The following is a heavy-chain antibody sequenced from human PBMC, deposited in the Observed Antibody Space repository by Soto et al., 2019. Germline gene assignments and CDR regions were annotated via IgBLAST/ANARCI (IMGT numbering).Heavy chain of an antibody. CDR2: IYGGGTT. J-gene: IGHJ4*02. D-gene: IGHD2-2*01. CDR1: GFSVSVNY. V-gene: IGHV3-66*01. Sequence: EVQLVESGGGLVQPGESLRLSCSASGFSVSVNYMSWIRQGPGKGLEWVSIIYGGGTTKYADSVEGRFTLSSDDSKNILYLQMNSLRAEDMGVYYCARESPDCGTTSCNQRGFDFGGQGPLVTVSS. CDR3: ARESPDCGTTSCNQRGFDF.